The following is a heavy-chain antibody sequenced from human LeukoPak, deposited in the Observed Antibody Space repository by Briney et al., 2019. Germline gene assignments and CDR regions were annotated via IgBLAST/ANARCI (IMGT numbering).Heavy chain of an antibody. CDR3: ARDYWLYCSTTSCLRNAFDI. D-gene: IGHD2-2*01. CDR1: GFTFTKYW. Sequence: PGGSLRLSCAASGFTFTKYWMTWVRQAPGKGLEWVGNIKQDGSDKNYMDSVKGRFTISRDNSKNTLYLQMNSLRAEDTAVYYCARDYWLYCSTTSCLRNAFDIWGQGTMVTVSS. V-gene: IGHV3-7*01. CDR2: IKQDGSDK. J-gene: IGHJ3*02.